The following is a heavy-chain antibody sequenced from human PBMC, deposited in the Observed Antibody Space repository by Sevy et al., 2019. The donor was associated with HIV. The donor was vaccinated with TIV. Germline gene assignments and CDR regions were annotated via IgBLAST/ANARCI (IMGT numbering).Heavy chain of an antibody. CDR2: IYHSGST. CDR1: GYSISSGYY. D-gene: IGHD2-8*01. Sequence: SETLSLTCAVSGYSISSGYYWGWIRQPPGKGLEWIGSIYHSGSTYCNPSLKSRVTISVDTSKNQFSLKLSSVTAADTAVYYCARKAPGYCTNGVCFGGWFDPWGQGTLVTVSS. J-gene: IGHJ5*02. CDR3: ARKAPGYCTNGVCFGGWFDP. V-gene: IGHV4-38-2*01.